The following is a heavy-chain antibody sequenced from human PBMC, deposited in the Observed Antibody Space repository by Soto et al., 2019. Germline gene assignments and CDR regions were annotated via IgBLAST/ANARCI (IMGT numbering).Heavy chain of an antibody. Sequence: QVQLVQSGAEVKKPGASVKVSCKASGYTFTSYYMHWVRQAPGQGLEWMGIINPSGGSTSYAQKFQGRVTMPRDTSKSKGYTELSSLRSEATSVYYCARANPVFWSGYYWDSVYFDYWGQGTLVTVSS. CDR1: GYTFTSYY. J-gene: IGHJ4*02. CDR3: ARANPVFWSGYYWDSVYFDY. V-gene: IGHV1-46*01. CDR2: INPSGGST. D-gene: IGHD3-3*01.